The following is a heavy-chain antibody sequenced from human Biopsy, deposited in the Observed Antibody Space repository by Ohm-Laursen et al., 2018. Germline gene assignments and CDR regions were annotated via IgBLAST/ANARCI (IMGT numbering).Heavy chain of an antibody. CDR3: ARGSNDFGGLYFPR. D-gene: IGHD4-23*01. CDR1: GGSFTGHY. V-gene: IGHV4-59*11. J-gene: IGHJ4*02. Sequence: GTLSLTCTVSGGSFTGHYWTWIRQPPGKGLEWIGHISHTGYTSYKSSLKSRVTISLDTSGKHFSLRLSSLTAADTAVYYCARGSNDFGGLYFPRWGQGTLLTVSS. CDR2: ISHTGYT.